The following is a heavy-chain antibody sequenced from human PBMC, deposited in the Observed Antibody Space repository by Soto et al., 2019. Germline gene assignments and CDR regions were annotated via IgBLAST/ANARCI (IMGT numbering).Heavy chain of an antibody. CDR2: IKQDGSEK. D-gene: IGHD1-7*01. Sequence: GGSLRLSCAASGFTFSSYWMSWVRQAPGKGLEWVANIKQDGSEKYYVDSVKGRFTITRDNAKNSLYLQMNSLRAEDTAEYYCAGLYNWNYRGHDFDIWGQGTMVTVSS. V-gene: IGHV3-7*01. J-gene: IGHJ3*02. CDR1: GFTFSSYW. CDR3: AGLYNWNYRGHDFDI.